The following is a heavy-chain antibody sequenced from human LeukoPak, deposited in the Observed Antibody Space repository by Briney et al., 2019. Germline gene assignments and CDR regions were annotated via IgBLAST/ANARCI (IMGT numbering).Heavy chain of an antibody. CDR2: IKKDGSEK. CDR1: GVTLSKDW. D-gene: IGHD2-15*01. CDR3: ATTQTFDS. J-gene: IGHJ4*02. Sequence: GESLRLSCIASGVTLSKDWMSWVRQAPGKGLGCVANIKKDGSEKYYMDSVKGRFSISRDNAKNSLNLHMNNLRAEDTAVYCATTQTFDSWGQGTLVTVSS. V-gene: IGHV3-7*03.